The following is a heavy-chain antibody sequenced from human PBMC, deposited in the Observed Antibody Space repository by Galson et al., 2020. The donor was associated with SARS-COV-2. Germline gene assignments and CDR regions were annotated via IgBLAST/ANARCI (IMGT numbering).Heavy chain of an antibody. V-gene: IGHV4-34*01. J-gene: IGHJ4*02. CDR1: GGSFSGHY. D-gene: IGHD3-22*01. Sequence: SETLSLTCAVYGGSFSGHYWSWIRQSPGKGLEWIGEITQSGSVNYTPSLKSRVTISADTSKNQFSLKLTSVTAADTAMYYCARGLLQTSMVIVVFTSASFYFDSWGQGTLVSVSS. CDR3: ARGLLQTSMVIVVFTSASFYFDS. CDR2: ITQSGSV.